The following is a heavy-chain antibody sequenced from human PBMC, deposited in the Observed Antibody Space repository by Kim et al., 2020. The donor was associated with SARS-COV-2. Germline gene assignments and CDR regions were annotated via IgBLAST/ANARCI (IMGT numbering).Heavy chain of an antibody. CDR2: IDNDGTTT. CDR3: TRGPF. Sequence: GGSLRLSCAASGVSFSEWWMDWVRQAPGKGPEWVARIDNDGTTTLYADSVKGRFTISRDNSKNTQYLQMTGLRADDTGAYYCTRGPFWGQGTPGTDSS. J-gene: IGHJ4*02. CDR1: GVSFSEWW. V-gene: IGHV3-74*01.